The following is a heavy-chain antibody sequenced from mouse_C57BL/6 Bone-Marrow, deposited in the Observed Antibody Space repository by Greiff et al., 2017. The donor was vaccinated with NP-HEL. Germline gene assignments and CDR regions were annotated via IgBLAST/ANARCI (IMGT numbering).Heavy chain of an antibody. CDR3: TAYGNDDY. Sequence: EVKLEESGAELVRPGASVKLSCTASGFNIKDDYMHWVKQRPEQGLEWIGWIDPENGDTEYASKFQGKATITADTSSNTAYLQLSSLTSEDTAVYYCTAYGNDDYWGQGTTLTVSS. CDR2: IDPENGDT. D-gene: IGHD2-10*02. J-gene: IGHJ2*01. CDR1: GFNIKDDY. V-gene: IGHV14-4*01.